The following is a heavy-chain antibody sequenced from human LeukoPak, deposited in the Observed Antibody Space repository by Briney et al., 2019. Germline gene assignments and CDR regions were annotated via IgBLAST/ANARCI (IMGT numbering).Heavy chain of an antibody. CDR1: GFTFSSYA. D-gene: IGHD5-18*01. Sequence: PGGSLRLSCAASGFTFSSYAMSWVRQAPGKGLEWVSTISGSAGTTYYADSVKGRLTISRDNSKNTLYLRMNDLRAEDTAVYYCAKERYTATFTALLDYWGQGTLVTVSS. J-gene: IGHJ4*02. CDR2: ISGSAGTT. CDR3: AKERYTATFTALLDY. V-gene: IGHV3-23*01.